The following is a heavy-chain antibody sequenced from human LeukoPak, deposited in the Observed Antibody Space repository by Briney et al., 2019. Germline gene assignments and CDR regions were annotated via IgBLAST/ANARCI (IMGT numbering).Heavy chain of an antibody. J-gene: IGHJ4*02. D-gene: IGHD4-17*01. CDR2: ISSSGSTI. Sequence: PGGSLRLSCAASGFTFSSYEMNWVRQAPGKGLEWVSYISSSGSTIYYADSVKGRFTISRDNAKDSLYLQMNSLRAEDTAVYYCARGGLYGDYVDYWGQGTLVTVSS. CDR1: GFTFSSYE. V-gene: IGHV3-48*03. CDR3: ARGGLYGDYVDY.